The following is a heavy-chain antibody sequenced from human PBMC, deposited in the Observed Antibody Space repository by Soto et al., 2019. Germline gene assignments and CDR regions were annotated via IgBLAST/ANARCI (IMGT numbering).Heavy chain of an antibody. V-gene: IGHV3-7*03. CDR1: GISTSSYW. Sequence: GESLKISCAASGISTSSYWMGWVRQAPGRGLEWVASIKNDGSEKYYMDSLKGRFTISRDNALNSLYLQMNSLRAEDTAVYFCVTGYHSDYWGQGTLVTVSS. CDR2: IKNDGSEK. CDR3: VTGYHSDY. D-gene: IGHD5-18*01. J-gene: IGHJ4*02.